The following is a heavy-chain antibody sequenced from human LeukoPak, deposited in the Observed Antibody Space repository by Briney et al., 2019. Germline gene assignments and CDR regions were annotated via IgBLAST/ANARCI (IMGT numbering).Heavy chain of an antibody. CDR2: ISGSVSGFGSDT. CDR3: AKGKINHNGAFDI. J-gene: IGHJ3*02. V-gene: IGHV3-23*01. CDR1: GFSLSSYD. D-gene: IGHD2-8*01. Sequence: PGGSLRLSCVASGFSLSSYDMSWVRQAPGKGLEWVSGISGSVSGFGSDTKYADSVKGRFTISRDNSKKTLYLQMNSLSTEDTAVYYCAKGKINHNGAFDIWGQGTMVAVSS.